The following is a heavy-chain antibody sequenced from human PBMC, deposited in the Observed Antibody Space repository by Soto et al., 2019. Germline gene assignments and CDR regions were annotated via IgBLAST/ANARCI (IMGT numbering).Heavy chain of an antibody. CDR2: ISYDGSNK. Sequence: GGPLRLSCAASGFTFSRYAMHLVGPAPGKGLEWAAVISYDGSNKYYADYVKGRFTISIYNSKNTLYLQMNSLRAEDTAVDYCARDGCSSTSCHTYYYYYGMDVWGQGTTVTVSS. CDR3: ARDGCSSTSCHTYYYYYGMDV. CDR1: GFTFSRYA. V-gene: IGHV3-30-3*01. J-gene: IGHJ6*02. D-gene: IGHD2-2*02.